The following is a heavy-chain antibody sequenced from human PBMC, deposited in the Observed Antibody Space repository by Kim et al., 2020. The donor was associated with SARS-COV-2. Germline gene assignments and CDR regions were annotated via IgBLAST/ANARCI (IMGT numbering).Heavy chain of an antibody. D-gene: IGHD3-9*01. J-gene: IGHJ5*02. CDR3: AGKTRYYDILTGYYKNWFDP. Sequence: SETLSLTCTVSGGSISSSSYYWAWIRQPPGKGLEWIGSIYYSGTTYYNPSLKSRVIILVDTSKNQFSLKLSSVTAADTAVYYCAGKTRYYDILTGYYKNWFDPWGQGTLVTVSS. CDR1: GGSISSSSYY. V-gene: IGHV4-39*07. CDR2: IYYSGTT.